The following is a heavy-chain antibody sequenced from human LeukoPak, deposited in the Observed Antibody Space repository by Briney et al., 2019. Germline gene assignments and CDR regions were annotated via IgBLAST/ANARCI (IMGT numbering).Heavy chain of an antibody. J-gene: IGHJ4*01. CDR3: AQSAGSGGYDGG. D-gene: IGHD5-12*01. CDR2: INPNNGGT. CDR1: GYTFIGYY. V-gene: IGHV1-2*02. Sequence: GASVKVSCKASGYTFIGYYMHWVRQAPGQGLAWMGWINPNNGGTNYAQKFQGRVTMTRDTPISTAYIELSRLRSDGTAVYYCAQSAGSGGYDGGWGHGTLVTVSS.